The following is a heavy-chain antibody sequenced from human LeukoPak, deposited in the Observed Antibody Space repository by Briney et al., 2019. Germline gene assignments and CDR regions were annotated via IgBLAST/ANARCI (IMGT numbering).Heavy chain of an antibody. Sequence: SETLSLTCTVSGGSISSYYWSWIRQPPGKGLEWIGYIYYSGSTNYNPSLKSRVTISVDTSKNQFSLKLSSVTAAVTAVYYCARTSGGVAIDPWGQGTLVTVSS. J-gene: IGHJ5*02. V-gene: IGHV4-59*01. D-gene: IGHD3-16*01. CDR1: GGSISSYY. CDR3: ARTSGGVAIDP. CDR2: IYYSGST.